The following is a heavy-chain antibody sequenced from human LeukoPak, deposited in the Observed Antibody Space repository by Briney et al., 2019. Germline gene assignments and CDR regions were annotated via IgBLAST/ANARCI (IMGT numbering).Heavy chain of an antibody. CDR2: ISGSGGST. CDR3: AKDYPSYYDSSGYFDY. CDR1: GLTFSTYA. D-gene: IGHD3-22*01. J-gene: IGHJ4*02. Sequence: PGGSLRLSCGASGLTFSTYAMSWVRQAPGKGLEWVSAISGSGGSTYYADSVKGRFTISRDNSKNTLYLQMNSLRAEDTAVYYCAKDYPSYYDSSGYFDYWGQGTLVTVSS. V-gene: IGHV3-23*01.